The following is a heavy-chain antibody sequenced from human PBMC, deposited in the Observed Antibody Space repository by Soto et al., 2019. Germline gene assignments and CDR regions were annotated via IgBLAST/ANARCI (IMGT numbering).Heavy chain of an antibody. J-gene: IGHJ4*02. CDR3: ARANYYYDSSGPYPFDY. CDR2: IIPIFGTA. V-gene: IGHV1-69*13. CDR1: GGTFSSYA. Sequence: ASVKVSCKASGGTFSSYAISWVRQAPGQGLEWMGGIIPIFGTANYAQKFQGRVTITADESTSTAYMELSSLRSEDTAVYYCARANYYYDSSGPYPFDYWGQGTLVTVSS. D-gene: IGHD3-22*01.